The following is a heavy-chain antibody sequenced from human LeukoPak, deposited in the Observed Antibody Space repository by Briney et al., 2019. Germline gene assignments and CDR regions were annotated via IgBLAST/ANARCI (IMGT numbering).Heavy chain of an antibody. Sequence: GGSLRLSCAASGFTFSSYWMSWVRQAPGKGLEWVANIKQDGSEKYYVDSVKGRFTISRDNAKNSLYLQMNSLRAEDAAVYYCARDYFSRAALLGYFDLWGRGTLVTASS. CDR3: ARDYFSRAALLGYFDL. D-gene: IGHD2-15*01. CDR1: GFTFSSYW. CDR2: IKQDGSEK. J-gene: IGHJ2*01. V-gene: IGHV3-7*01.